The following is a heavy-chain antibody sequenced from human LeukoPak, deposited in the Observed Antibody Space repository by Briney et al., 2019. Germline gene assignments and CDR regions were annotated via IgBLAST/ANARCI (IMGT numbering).Heavy chain of an antibody. D-gene: IGHD3-22*01. Sequence: SETLSLTCTVSGGSISSGGYYWSWIRQHPGKGLEWIGYIYYSGSTYYNPSLKSRVTISVDTSKNQFSLKLSSVTAADTAVYYCAGYDSSGYYRWGETPGYFDYWGQGTLVTASS. V-gene: IGHV4-31*03. CDR1: GGSISSGGYY. CDR3: AGYDSSGYYRWGETPGYFDY. J-gene: IGHJ4*02. CDR2: IYYSGST.